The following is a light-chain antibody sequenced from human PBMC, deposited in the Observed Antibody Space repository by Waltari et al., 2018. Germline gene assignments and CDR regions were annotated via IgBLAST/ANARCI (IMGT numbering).Light chain of an antibody. CDR1: QGLSGW. CDR2: STS. V-gene: IGKV1-12*01. J-gene: IGKJ4*01. Sequence: DIQMTQSPSSVSASVGDRVTFTCRASQGLSGWLAWYQQKPGKAPKLLIFSTSRLQSGVPSRFSGSGSGADFTLTISNLQPEDIATYYCQQAYRFPLTFGGGTKVEIK. CDR3: QQAYRFPLT.